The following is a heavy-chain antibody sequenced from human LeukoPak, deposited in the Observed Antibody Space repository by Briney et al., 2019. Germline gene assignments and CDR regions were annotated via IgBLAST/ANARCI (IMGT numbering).Heavy chain of an antibody. CDR3: AREPDCSTGSCYGIDC. Sequence: TSETLSLTCAVYGGPFNDYYWNWLRQPPGKGLEWIGEINHSGSTNYNPSLKSRVTISVDTSKNQFSLKLTSVTAADTAVYYCAREPDCSTGSCYGIDCWGQGTLVTVSS. J-gene: IGHJ4*02. V-gene: IGHV4-34*01. CDR1: GGPFNDYY. D-gene: IGHD2-15*01. CDR2: INHSGST.